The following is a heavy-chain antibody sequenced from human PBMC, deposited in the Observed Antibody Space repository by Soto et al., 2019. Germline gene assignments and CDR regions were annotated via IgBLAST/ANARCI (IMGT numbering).Heavy chain of an antibody. D-gene: IGHD3-10*01. V-gene: IGHV4-39*01. CDR2: IYDSAST. CDR3: ARLTMVRGVITPYYYYYGMDV. CDR1: GGSISSSSYY. J-gene: IGHJ6*02. Sequence: SETLSLTCTVSGGSISSSSYYWGWIRPPPGKGPERIGSIYDSASTYYNPSLKSRVTISVDTSKSQFSLKLSSVTAADTAVYYCARLTMVRGVITPYYYYYGMDVWGQGTTVTVSS.